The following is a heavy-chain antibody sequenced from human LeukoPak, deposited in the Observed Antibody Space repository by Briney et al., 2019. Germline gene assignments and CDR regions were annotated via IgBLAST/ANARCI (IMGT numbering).Heavy chain of an antibody. D-gene: IGHD4-17*01. CDR1: GFTFSDYY. V-gene: IGHV3-11*04. CDR3: ASEVTTVTREDY. Sequence: GGSLRLSCAASGFTFSDYYMSWIRQAPGKGLEWVSYISSSGSTIYYADSVKGRFTISRDNAKNSLYLQMNSLRAEDTAVYYCASEVTTVTREDYWGQGTLVTVSS. J-gene: IGHJ4*02. CDR2: ISSSGSTI.